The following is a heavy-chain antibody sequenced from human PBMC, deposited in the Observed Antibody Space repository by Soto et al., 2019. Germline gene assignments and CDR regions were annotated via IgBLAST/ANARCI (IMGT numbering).Heavy chain of an antibody. CDR2: ISVSGDNT. D-gene: IGHD2-15*01. Sequence: GGSLRLSCTASGFPFINYAMSLVRQAPGKGLEWVSGISVSGDNTYYADSVKGRFTISRDNSKNTLYLQMNSLRAEDTAVYYCAQEEDASFDYWGQGILVTVSS. CDR3: AQEEDASFDY. J-gene: IGHJ4*02. V-gene: IGHV3-23*01. CDR1: GFPFINYA.